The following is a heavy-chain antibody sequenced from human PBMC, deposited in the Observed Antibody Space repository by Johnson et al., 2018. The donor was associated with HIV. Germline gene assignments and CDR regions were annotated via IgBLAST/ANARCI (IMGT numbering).Heavy chain of an antibody. J-gene: IGHJ3*02. CDR2: IRYDGSNK. Sequence: QMLLVESGGGMVQPGRSLRLSCAASGFTFSSYGMHWVRQAPGKGLEWVAFIRYDGSNKYYADSVKGRFTISRDNAKNSLYLQMNRLRAEDTAVYYCARDQSEVDAFDIWGQGTMVTVSS. CDR1: GFTFSSYG. V-gene: IGHV3-33*01. CDR3: ARDQSEVDAFDI.